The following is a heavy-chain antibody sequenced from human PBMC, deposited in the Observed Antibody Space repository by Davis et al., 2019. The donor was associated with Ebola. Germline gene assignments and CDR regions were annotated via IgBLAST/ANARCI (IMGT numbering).Heavy chain of an antibody. J-gene: IGHJ4*02. V-gene: IGHV4-39*01. CDR2: IHNSGST. CDR1: DDSVSSDTYY. Sequence: PSETLSLTCSVSDDSVSSDTYYWGWIRQPPGEGLEWIGRIHNSGSTYYNPSLRSQVTISVDSSKNQFSLKVTSVTAADTALYYCARLSPLGTTVDYWGQGILVTVSS. D-gene: IGHD1-7*01. CDR3: ARLSPLGTTVDY.